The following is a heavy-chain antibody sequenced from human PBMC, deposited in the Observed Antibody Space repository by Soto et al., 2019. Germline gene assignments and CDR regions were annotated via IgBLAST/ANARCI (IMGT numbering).Heavy chain of an antibody. V-gene: IGHV3-23*01. D-gene: IGHD4-4*01. CDR2: ISGSGGST. Sequence: GGSLRLSCAASGFTFSNYAMNWVRQAPGKGLDWVSSISGSGGSTDYADFVKGRFTVSRHNSKNTLYLEMNSLRAEDTAVYYCARAPSSFNYAFFDYWGQGT. CDR3: ARAPSSFNYAFFDY. CDR1: GFTFSNYA. J-gene: IGHJ4*02.